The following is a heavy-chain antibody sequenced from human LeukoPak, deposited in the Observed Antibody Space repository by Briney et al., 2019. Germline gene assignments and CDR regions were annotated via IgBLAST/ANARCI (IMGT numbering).Heavy chain of an antibody. CDR1: GFTFSAYD. CDR3: ARDQSPYY. J-gene: IGHJ4*02. CDR2: IGTTDDT. Sequence: PGGSLRLSCAASGFTFSAYDMNWVRHATGKGLEWVSAIGTTDDTYYPGSMKGRFTISRDNAKNSLYLQMNSLRAEDTAVYFCARDQSPYYWGQGTLVTVSS. V-gene: IGHV3-13*01.